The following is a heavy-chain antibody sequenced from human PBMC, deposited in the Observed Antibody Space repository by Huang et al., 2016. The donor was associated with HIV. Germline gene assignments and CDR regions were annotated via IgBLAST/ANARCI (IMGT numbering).Heavy chain of an antibody. D-gene: IGHD3-10*01. CDR3: ARFGSYYYGSGSYLDAFDI. Sequence: EVQLMESGGGLVQPGGSLRLSCAASGFTFSTYNMNWVRQAPGKGLDWISYITSSSGSRYDADSVKGRFTISRDNAKNSLYLQMNSLRAEDTAMYYFARFGSYYYGSGSYLDAFDIWGQGTMVTVSS. CDR1: GFTFSTYN. V-gene: IGHV3-48*01. J-gene: IGHJ3*02. CDR2: ITSSSGSR.